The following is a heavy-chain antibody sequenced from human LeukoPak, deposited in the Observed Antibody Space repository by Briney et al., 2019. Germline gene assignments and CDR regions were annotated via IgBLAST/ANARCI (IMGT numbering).Heavy chain of an antibody. CDR1: GFTFSGSA. V-gene: IGHV3-30-3*01. Sequence: AGGSLRLSCAASGFTFSGSAMHWVRQAPGKGLEWVAVISYDGSNKYYADSVKGRFTISGDNSKNTLYLQINSLRAEDTAVYYCAKVGYISPSHYMDVWGKGTTVTVSS. CDR3: AKVGYISPSHYMDV. J-gene: IGHJ6*03. CDR2: ISYDGSNK. D-gene: IGHD6-19*01.